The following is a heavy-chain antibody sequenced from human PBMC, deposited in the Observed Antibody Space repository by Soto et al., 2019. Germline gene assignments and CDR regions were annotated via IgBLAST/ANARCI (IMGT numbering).Heavy chain of an antibody. CDR3: ARGGSGSFPDY. V-gene: IGHV3-11*05. Sequence: QVQLVESGGGLVKPGGSLRLSCVASGFSFSDYYMSWIRQAPGKGLEWVSYIKSRSSNTNYADSVKGRFTIFRDNAKNSLYLQMNSLRAEDTAVYYCARGGSGSFPDYWGQGTLVTVSS. D-gene: IGHD3-10*01. CDR2: IKSRSSNT. CDR1: GFSFSDYY. J-gene: IGHJ4*02.